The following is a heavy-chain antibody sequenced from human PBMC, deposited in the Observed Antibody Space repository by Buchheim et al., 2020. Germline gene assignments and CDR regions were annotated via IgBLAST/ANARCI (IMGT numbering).Heavy chain of an antibody. Sequence: QVQLMESGGGVVQPGRSLRLSCAASGFTFSSYGMHWVRQAPGKGLEWVAVISYDGSNKYYADSVKGRFTISRDNSKNTLYLQMNSLRAEDTAVYYCAKDRYSGSYNSPGNYYYYGMDVWGQGTT. D-gene: IGHD1-26*01. CDR3: AKDRYSGSYNSPGNYYYYGMDV. CDR1: GFTFSSYG. V-gene: IGHV3-30*18. CDR2: ISYDGSNK. J-gene: IGHJ6*02.